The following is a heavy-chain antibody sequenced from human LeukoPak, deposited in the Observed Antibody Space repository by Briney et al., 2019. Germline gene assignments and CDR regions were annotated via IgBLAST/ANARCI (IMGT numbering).Heavy chain of an antibody. Sequence: RPGGSLRLSCAASGFTFSSYAMSWVRQAPGKGLEWVSAISGSGGSTYYADSVKGRFTISRDNSKNTLYLQMNSLRAEDTAVYYCAKTNAFGIEMATRGFDYWGQGTLVTVSS. CDR1: GFTFSSYA. V-gene: IGHV3-23*01. J-gene: IGHJ4*02. CDR2: ISGSGGST. CDR3: AKTNAFGIEMATRGFDY. D-gene: IGHD5-24*01.